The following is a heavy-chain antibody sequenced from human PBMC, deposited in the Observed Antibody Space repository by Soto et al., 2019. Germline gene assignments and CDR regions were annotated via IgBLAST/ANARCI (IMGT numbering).Heavy chain of an antibody. Sequence: QVQLQESGTGLVKPSQTLSLTCTVSGGSINTTGHFWSWIRQHPAKGLEWIGYISYTGTTYWIPTLESRVTISIDTSKNQFSLILSSVTAADTAVYYCARDGNGMDVWGPGTTVTVSS. J-gene: IGHJ6*02. CDR1: GGSINTTGHF. CDR3: ARDGNGMDV. V-gene: IGHV4-31*03. CDR2: ISYTGTT.